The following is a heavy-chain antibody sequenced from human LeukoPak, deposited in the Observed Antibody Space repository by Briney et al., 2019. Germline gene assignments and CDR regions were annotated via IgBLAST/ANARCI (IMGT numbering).Heavy chain of an antibody. Sequence: GASVKVSCKASGYTFTGYYMHWVRQAPGQGLEWMGWINPNSGGTNYAQKFQGRVTMTRDTSISTAYMELSRLRSDDTAVYYCARDYDILTGQYYFDYWGQGTLVTVSS. D-gene: IGHD3-9*01. CDR3: ARDYDILTGQYYFDY. J-gene: IGHJ4*02. CDR2: INPNSGGT. V-gene: IGHV1-2*02. CDR1: GYTFTGYY.